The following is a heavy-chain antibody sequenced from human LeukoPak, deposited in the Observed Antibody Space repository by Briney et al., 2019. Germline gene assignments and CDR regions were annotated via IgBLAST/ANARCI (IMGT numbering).Heavy chain of an antibody. CDR1: GGSISSQY. J-gene: IGHJ6*03. Sequence: SETLSLTCTVSGGSISSQYWSWIRQPPGKGLEGIGYIYYSGSTNYNPSLKSRVTISVDTSKSQFSLKLSSVTAADTAVYYCARDRSVGHYDFWSGYYYYYYYMDVWGKGTTVTDSS. D-gene: IGHD3-3*01. CDR3: ARDRSVGHYDFWSGYYYYYYYMDV. V-gene: IGHV4-59*11. CDR2: IYYSGST.